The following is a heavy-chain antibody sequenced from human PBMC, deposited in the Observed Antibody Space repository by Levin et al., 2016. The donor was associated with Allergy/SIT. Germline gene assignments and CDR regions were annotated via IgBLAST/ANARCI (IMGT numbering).Heavy chain of an antibody. D-gene: IGHD1-26*01. Sequence: ASVKVSCKASGGTFSSYAISWVRQAPGQGLEWMGWINPNSGGTNYAQKFQGWVTMTRDTSISTAYMELSRLRSDDTAVYYCARDKGRELLHAFDIWGQGTMVTVSS. CDR1: GGTFSSYA. CDR3: ARDKGRELLHAFDI. J-gene: IGHJ3*02. V-gene: IGHV1-2*04. CDR2: INPNSGGT.